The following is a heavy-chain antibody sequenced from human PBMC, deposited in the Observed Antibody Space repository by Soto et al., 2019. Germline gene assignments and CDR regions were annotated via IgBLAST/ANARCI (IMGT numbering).Heavy chain of an antibody. CDR3: TKSGGGYVNSGYYGGDDDA. Sequence: SETLPLTCTVSGGSMNSYSWSWIRLAPRKGLQYIRYCSYIGTTNYDPSLLSRVTISVDTAKNQCSLDRASVTAADTALYYCTKSGGGYVNSGYYGGDDDAWGRGALVTVSS. CDR1: GGSMNSYS. D-gene: IGHD3-22*01. J-gene: IGHJ5*02. CDR2: CSYIGTT. V-gene: IGHV4-59*01.